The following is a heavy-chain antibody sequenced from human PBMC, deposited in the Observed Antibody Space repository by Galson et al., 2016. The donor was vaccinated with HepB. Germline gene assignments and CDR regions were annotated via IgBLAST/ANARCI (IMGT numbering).Heavy chain of an antibody. CDR2: VSYSGNT. CDR1: GGSISSYY. Sequence: SETLSLTCTVSGGSISSYYWSWIRQPPGKGLEWIGYVSYSGNTNYNPSLKSRVIISVDTSRNQFSLKLSSVTAADTAVYYCAREHWTTSPGGDAFDIWGQGTMVTVSS. D-gene: IGHD3/OR15-3a*01. V-gene: IGHV4-59*01. CDR3: AREHWTTSPGGDAFDI. J-gene: IGHJ3*02.